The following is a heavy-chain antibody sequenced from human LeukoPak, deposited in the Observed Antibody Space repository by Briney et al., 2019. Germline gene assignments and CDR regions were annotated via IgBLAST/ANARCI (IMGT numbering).Heavy chain of an antibody. Sequence: GGSLTLSCAASGFTFSNYSIHWVRQAPGKGLVWVSRINSDGSSKSYADSVKGRFTISRDNAKNTLYLQINSLRAEDTAVYYCARDGYCSSTSCYYCDYWGQGTLVTVSS. J-gene: IGHJ4*02. V-gene: IGHV3-74*01. CDR3: ARDGYCSSTSCYYCDY. CDR2: INSDGSSK. CDR1: GFTFSNYS. D-gene: IGHD2-2*01.